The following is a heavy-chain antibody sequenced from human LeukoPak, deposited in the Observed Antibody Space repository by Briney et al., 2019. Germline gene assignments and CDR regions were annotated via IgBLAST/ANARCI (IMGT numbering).Heavy chain of an antibody. CDR1: XXTFXSYD. D-gene: IGHD3-16*01. CDR3: ARGTRLGVVDY. V-gene: IGHV3-13*01. Sequence: GGSXXLSXXAXXXTFXSYDMHWVRQATGKGLEWVSAIGTAGDTYYPGSVKGRFTISRENAKNSLCLQMNSLRAGDTAVYYCARGTRLGVVDYWGQGTLVTVSS. CDR2: IGTAGDT. J-gene: IGHJ4*02.